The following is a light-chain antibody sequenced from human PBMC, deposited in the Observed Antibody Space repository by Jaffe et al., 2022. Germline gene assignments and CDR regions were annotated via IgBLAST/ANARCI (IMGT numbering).Light chain of an antibody. CDR2: EVS. V-gene: IGLV2-14*01. Sequence: QSALTQPASVSGSPGQSITISCTGTSSDIGGYNYVSWYQQHPGKPPKLMIYEVSNRPSGVSSRFSGSKSGNTASLTISGLQAEDEADYYCSSYTSSTTLWVFGGGTKLTVL. CDR3: SSYTSSTTLWV. J-gene: IGLJ3*02. CDR1: SSDIGGYNY.